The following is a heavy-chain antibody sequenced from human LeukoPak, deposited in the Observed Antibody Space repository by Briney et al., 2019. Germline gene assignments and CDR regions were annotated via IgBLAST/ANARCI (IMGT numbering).Heavy chain of an antibody. CDR2: INPNGGGT. V-gene: IGHV1-2*02. D-gene: IGHD3-10*01. J-gene: IGHJ4*02. Sequence: ASVKVSCKASGYTFTGYYMHWVRQAPGQGLEWMGWINPNGGGTNYAQKFQGRVTMTRDTSISTAYMELSRLRSDDTAVYYCARDLLFPYYYGSGSYHYFDYWGQGTLVTVSS. CDR3: ARDLLFPYYYGSGSYHYFDY. CDR1: GYTFTGYY.